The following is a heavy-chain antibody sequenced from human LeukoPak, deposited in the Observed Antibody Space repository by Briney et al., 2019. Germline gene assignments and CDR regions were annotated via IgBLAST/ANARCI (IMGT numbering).Heavy chain of an antibody. CDR2: INSDGSST. D-gene: IGHD3-22*01. CDR1: GFTFSSYW. CDR3: ATGKHYYDSSGYYFYYFDY. J-gene: IGHJ4*02. Sequence: GGSLRLSCAASGFTFSSYWMHWVRQAPGKGLVWVSRINSDGSSTNYADSVKGRFTISRDNAKNSLYLQMNSLRAEDTAVYYCATGKHYYDSSGYYFYYFDYWGQGTLVTVSS. V-gene: IGHV3-74*01.